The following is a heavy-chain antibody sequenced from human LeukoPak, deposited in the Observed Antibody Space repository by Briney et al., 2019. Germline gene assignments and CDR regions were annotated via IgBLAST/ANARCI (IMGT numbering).Heavy chain of an antibody. CDR2: IKQDGGER. CDR1: GFTFSNYW. CDR3: ARGLDY. V-gene: IGHV3-7*01. Sequence: PGGSLRLSCAASGFTFSNYWMNRVRQVPGKGLEWVAAIKQDGGERYYVDSVEGRFTISRDNGKTSVYLQMNSLRAEDTAVYYCARGLDYWGQGTLVTVSS. J-gene: IGHJ4*02.